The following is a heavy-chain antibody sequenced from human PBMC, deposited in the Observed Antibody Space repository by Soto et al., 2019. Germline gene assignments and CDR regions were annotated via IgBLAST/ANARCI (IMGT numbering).Heavy chain of an antibody. CDR2: IYYSRST. V-gene: IGHV4-59*01. J-gene: IGHJ6*02. Sequence: SETLSLTCTVSGGSISGYYWCWIRQPPGTGLEWIGYIYYSRSTNYNPSLKSRVTMSVDTSKNQFSLTLNSVTAADTAVYYCARGGMTTITTWKSDSYYGMDVWGQGTTVTV. CDR1: GGSISGYY. D-gene: IGHD4-4*01. CDR3: ARGGMTTITTWKSDSYYGMDV.